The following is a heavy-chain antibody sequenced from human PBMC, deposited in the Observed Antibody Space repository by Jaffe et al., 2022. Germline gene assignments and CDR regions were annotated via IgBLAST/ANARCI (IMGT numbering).Heavy chain of an antibody. J-gene: IGHJ4*02. V-gene: IGHV4-61*02. CDR3: ARDDVDIVGASGQFPY. CDR1: GGSISSGSYY. Sequence: QVQLQESGPGLVKPSQTLSLTCTVSGGSISSGSYYWSWIRQPAGKGLEWIGRIYTSGSTNYNPSLKSRVTISVDTSKNQFSLKLSSVTAADTAVYYCARDDVDIVGASGQFPYWGQGTLVTVSS. CDR2: IYTSGST. D-gene: IGHD1-26*01.